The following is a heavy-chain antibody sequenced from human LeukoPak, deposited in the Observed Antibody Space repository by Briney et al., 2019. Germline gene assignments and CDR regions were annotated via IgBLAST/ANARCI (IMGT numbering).Heavy chain of an antibody. V-gene: IGHV4-31*03. CDR3: ARDRPCYYDSSGYHDAFDI. J-gene: IGHJ3*02. D-gene: IGHD3-22*01. CDR2: IYYSGST. Sequence: SQTLSLTCTVSGGSISSGGHYWSWIRQHPGKGLEWIGYIYYSGSTYYNPSLKSRVTISVDTSKNQFSLKLSSVTAADTAVYYCARDRPCYYDSSGYHDAFDIWGQGTMVTVSS. CDR1: GGSISSGGHY.